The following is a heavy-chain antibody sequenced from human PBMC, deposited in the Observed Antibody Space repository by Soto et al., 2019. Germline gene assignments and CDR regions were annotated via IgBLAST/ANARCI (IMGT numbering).Heavy chain of an antibody. V-gene: IGHV3-30*03. CDR2: ISYDGSNK. J-gene: IGHJ6*02. D-gene: IGHD6-25*01. Sequence: PGGSLRLSCAASGFTFSSYGMHWVRQAPGKGLEWVAVISYDGSNKYYADSVKGRFTISRDNSKNTLYLQMNSLRAEDTAVYYCARPSSGDYYYYYGMDVWGQGTTVTVSS. CDR3: ARPSSGDYYYYYGMDV. CDR1: GFTFSSYG.